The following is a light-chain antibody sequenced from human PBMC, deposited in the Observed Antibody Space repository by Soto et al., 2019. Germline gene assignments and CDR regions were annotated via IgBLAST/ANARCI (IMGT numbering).Light chain of an antibody. Sequence: QSVLTQPPSASGTPGQTVTISCSGSNSNIATFSVYWYQQLPGTAPKLLIYENDQRPSGVPDRFSGSKSDTSASLAIAGLRSGDEGDYYCAAWDDSLTILFGGGTQLTVL. CDR3: AAWDDSLTIL. CDR2: END. V-gene: IGLV1-47*01. J-gene: IGLJ7*01. CDR1: NSNIATFS.